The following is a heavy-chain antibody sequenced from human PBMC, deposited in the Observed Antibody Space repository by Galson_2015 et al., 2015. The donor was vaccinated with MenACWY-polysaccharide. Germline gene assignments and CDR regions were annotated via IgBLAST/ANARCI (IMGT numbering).Heavy chain of an antibody. CDR1: GFTFSSYY. CDR2: IKEDGSDK. CDR3: ARRRGGLGNYFDY. Sequence: SLRLSCAASGFTFSSYYMSWVRQAPGKGLEWVANIKEDGSDKYYVDSVKGRFTISRDNAKNSLYLQMNSLRAEDTAVYYCARRRGGLGNYFDYWGQGTLVTVSS. V-gene: IGHV3-7*01. D-gene: IGHD3-16*01. J-gene: IGHJ4*02.